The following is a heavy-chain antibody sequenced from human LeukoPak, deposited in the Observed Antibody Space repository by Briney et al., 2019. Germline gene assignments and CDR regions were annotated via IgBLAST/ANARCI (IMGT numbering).Heavy chain of an antibody. CDR3: ARVWFGELGDAFDI. V-gene: IGHV1-2*02. D-gene: IGHD3-10*01. CDR1: GYTFTGYY. J-gene: IGHJ3*02. Sequence: ASVKVSCKASGYTFTGYYIHWVRQAPGQGLEWMGWINPNSGGTNYAQKFQGRVTMTRDTSISTAYMELSTLRSDATAVYYCARVWFGELGDAFDIWGQGTMVTVSS. CDR2: INPNSGGT.